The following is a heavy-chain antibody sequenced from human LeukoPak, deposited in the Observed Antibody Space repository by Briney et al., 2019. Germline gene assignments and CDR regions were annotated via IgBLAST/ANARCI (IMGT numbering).Heavy chain of an antibody. CDR1: GFTFGDYS. D-gene: IGHD3-10*01. V-gene: IGHV3-49*04. CDR2: ISSKTYGGTT. CDR3: TRDLWFGELGGHYFDY. J-gene: IGHJ4*02. Sequence: GGSLRLSCTTSGFTFGDYSMSWVRQAPGKGLEWVGFISSKTYGGTTEYAASVKGRFTISRDDSKSIAYLQMNSLKTEDTAVYYCTRDLWFGELGGHYFDYWGQGTLVTVSS.